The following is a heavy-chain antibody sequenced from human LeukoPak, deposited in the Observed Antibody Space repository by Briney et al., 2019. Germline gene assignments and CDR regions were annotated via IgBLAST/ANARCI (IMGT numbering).Heavy chain of an antibody. J-gene: IGHJ3*02. D-gene: IGHD2-21*01. V-gene: IGHV1-2*02. Sequence: ASVTVSCKAPGYTFTSYYMHWVRQAPGQGLEWMGWINPNSGGTNYAQKFQGRVTMTRDTSISTAYMELSRLRSDDTAVYYCARGLEHGSIGAIDIWGQGTMVTVSS. CDR2: INPNSGGT. CDR1: GYTFTSYY. CDR3: ARGLEHGSIGAIDI.